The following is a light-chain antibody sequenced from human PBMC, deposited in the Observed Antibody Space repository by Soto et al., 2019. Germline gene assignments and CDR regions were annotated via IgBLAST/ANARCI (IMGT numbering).Light chain of an antibody. V-gene: IGKV3-20*01. J-gene: IGKJ1*01. CDR2: GAF. CDR1: QSIGNSQ. Sequence: EIVLTQSPDTLSLSPGERATLSCRTSQSIGNSQLAWYQQKPGQAPRLLIHGAFNRATGIPDRFSGSGSGTDFTLIISRLEPEDFAVYYCQFGRETFGQGTKVEIK. CDR3: QFGRET.